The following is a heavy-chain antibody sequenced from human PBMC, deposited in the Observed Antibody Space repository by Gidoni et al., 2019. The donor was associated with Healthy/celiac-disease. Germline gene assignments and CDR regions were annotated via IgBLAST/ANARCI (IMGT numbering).Heavy chain of an antibody. CDR2: ISYDGSNK. D-gene: IGHD2-2*01. CDR1: GFTFCSYA. J-gene: IGHJ3*01. Sequence: QVQLVGSGGGVVQPGRSLRLSCAASGFTFCSYAMHWVRQAPGKGLEWVAVISYDGSNKYYADSVKGRFTISRDNSNNTLYLQMNSLRAEDTAVYYCARDPCSSTSCYVGLWGQGTMVTVSS. CDR3: ARDPCSSTSCYVGL. V-gene: IGHV3-30-3*01.